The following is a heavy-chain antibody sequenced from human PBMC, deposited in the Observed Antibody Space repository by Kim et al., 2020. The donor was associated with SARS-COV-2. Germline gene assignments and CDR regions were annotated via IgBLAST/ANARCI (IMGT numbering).Heavy chain of an antibody. CDR3: ARNGLTMVRGAIYGMDV. J-gene: IGHJ6*02. Sequence: GESLKISCKGSGYSFTSYWISWVRQMPGKGLEWMGRIDPSDSYTNYSPSFQGHVTISADKSISTAYLQWSSLKASDTAMYYRARNGLTMVRGAIYGMDVWGQGTTVTVSS. V-gene: IGHV5-10-1*01. CDR2: IDPSDSYT. CDR1: GYSFTSYW. D-gene: IGHD3-10*01.